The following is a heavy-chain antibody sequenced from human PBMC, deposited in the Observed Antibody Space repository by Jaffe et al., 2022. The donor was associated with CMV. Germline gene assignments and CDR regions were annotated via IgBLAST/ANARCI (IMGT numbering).Heavy chain of an antibody. Sequence: QLQLQESGPGLVKPSETLSLTCTVSGGSISSSSYYWGWIRQPPGKGLEWIGSIYYSGSTYYNPSLKSRVTISVDTSKNQFSLKLSSVTAADTAVYYCARHESDSSSWYIWGRSPNYYYYGMDVWGQGTTVTVSS. CDR3: ARHESDSSSWYIWGRSPNYYYYGMDV. J-gene: IGHJ6*02. CDR1: GGSISSSSYY. V-gene: IGHV4-39*01. D-gene: IGHD6-13*01. CDR2: IYYSGST.